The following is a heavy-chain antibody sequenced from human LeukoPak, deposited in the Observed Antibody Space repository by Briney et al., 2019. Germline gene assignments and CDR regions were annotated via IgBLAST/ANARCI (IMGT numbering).Heavy chain of an antibody. CDR1: GFTFSNYN. CDR2: ISSSSSIM. D-gene: IGHD5-12*01. CDR3: ARDGWL. J-gene: IGHJ4*02. V-gene: IGHV3-48*01. Sequence: GGSLRLSCAASGFTFSNYNMNWVRQAPGKGLEWVSYISSSSSIMYYADFVKGRFTISRDNAKNSLHLQMNSLRVDDTAVYYCARDGWLRGQGTLVTVSS.